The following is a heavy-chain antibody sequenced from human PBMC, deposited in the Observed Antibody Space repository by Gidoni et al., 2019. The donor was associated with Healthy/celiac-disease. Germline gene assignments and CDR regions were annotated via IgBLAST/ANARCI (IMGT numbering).Heavy chain of an antibody. CDR2: IRSKANNYAT. CDR1: GFTFSASA. Sequence: EVQLVESGGDLVQPGGSLKLTCAASGFTFSASAIHWVRQASGKGLEWVGRIRSKANNYATAYTASVKGRFTISRDDSSNTAYLQMNSLKTEDTAVYYCTSGSGGWYFDLWGRGTLVTVSS. CDR3: TSGSGGWYFDL. D-gene: IGHD3-3*01. J-gene: IGHJ2*01. V-gene: IGHV3-73*01.